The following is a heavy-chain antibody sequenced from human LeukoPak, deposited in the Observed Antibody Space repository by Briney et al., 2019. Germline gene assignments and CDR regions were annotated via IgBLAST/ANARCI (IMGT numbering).Heavy chain of an antibody. CDR1: GGSISSYY. J-gene: IGHJ5*02. D-gene: IGHD2-2*02. V-gene: IGHV4-4*07. CDR3: ARGPDIVVVPAAIIWFDP. Sequence: SETLSLTCTVSGGSISSYYWSWIRQPAGKGLEWIGRIYTSGSTNYNPSLKSRVTMSVDTSKNQFSLKLSSVTAADTAVYYCARGPDIVVVPAAIIWFDPWGQGTLVTVPS. CDR2: IYTSGST.